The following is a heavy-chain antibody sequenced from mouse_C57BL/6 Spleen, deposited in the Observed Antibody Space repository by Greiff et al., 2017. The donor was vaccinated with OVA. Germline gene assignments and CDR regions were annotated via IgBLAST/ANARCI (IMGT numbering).Heavy chain of an antibody. Sequence: VQVVESGGGLVKPGGSLKLSCAASGFTFSDYGMHWVRQAPEKGLEWVAYISSGSSTIYYADTVKGRFTISRDNAKNTLFLQMTSLRSEDTAMYYCARDPFAYWGQGTLVTVSA. V-gene: IGHV5-17*01. CDR1: GFTFSDYG. J-gene: IGHJ3*01. CDR3: ARDPFAY. CDR2: ISSGSSTI.